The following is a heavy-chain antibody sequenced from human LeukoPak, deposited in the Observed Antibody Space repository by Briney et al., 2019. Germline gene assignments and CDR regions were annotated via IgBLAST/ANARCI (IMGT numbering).Heavy chain of an antibody. J-gene: IGHJ6*03. CDR2: ISGSGGST. V-gene: IGHV3-23*01. D-gene: IGHD1-26*01. CDR3: ARDPYSGGYGDYYYYYMDV. CDR1: GFTFSSYA. Sequence: PGGSLRLSCAVSGFTFSSYAMNWVRQAPGKGLEWVSAISGSGGSTYYADSVKGRFTISRDNAKNSLYLQINSLRAEDTAVYYCARDPYSGGYGDYYYYYMDVWGKGTTVTISS.